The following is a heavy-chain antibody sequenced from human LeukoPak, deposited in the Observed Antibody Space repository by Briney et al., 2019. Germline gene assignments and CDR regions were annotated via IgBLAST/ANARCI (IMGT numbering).Heavy chain of an antibody. CDR2: IYADGAT. Sequence: PGGSLRLSCAASGFTFSSYPMTWVRQAPGRGLEWVSLIYADGATHYADSVKGRFTISRDNSKNTVYLEMNSLRPEDTAVYFCARDRAGRKAWVEFDPWGQGTLVTVSS. CDR3: ARDRAGRKAWVEFDP. J-gene: IGHJ5*02. D-gene: IGHD3-10*01. CDR1: GFTFSSYP. V-gene: IGHV3-66*02.